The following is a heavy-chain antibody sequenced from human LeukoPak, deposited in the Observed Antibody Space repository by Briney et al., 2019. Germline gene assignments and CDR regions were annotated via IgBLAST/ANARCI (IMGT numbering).Heavy chain of an antibody. D-gene: IGHD6-13*01. Sequence: PGRSLRLSCAASGFSFSYYGMHWVRQAPGKGLEWVSAISGSGGSTYYADSVKGRFTISRDNSKNTLYLQMNSLRAEDTAVYYCAHISSSWPDYWGQGTLVTVSS. V-gene: IGHV3-23*01. CDR3: AHISSSWPDY. CDR1: GFSFSYYG. CDR2: ISGSGGST. J-gene: IGHJ4*02.